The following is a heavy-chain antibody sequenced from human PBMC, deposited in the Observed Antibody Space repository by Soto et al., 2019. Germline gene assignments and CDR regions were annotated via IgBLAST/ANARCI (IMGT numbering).Heavy chain of an antibody. CDR3: ARAPAGWGYNWFDP. J-gene: IGHJ5*02. Sequence: QVQLVQSGAEVKKPGASVKVSCKASGYTFTSYYMHWVRQAPGQRLEWMGGIIPIFGTANYAQKFQGRVSITADKSTSTAYMELSSLRSEDTAVYYCARAPAGWGYNWFDPWGQGTLVTVSS. CDR1: GYTFTSYY. CDR2: IIPIFGTA. D-gene: IGHD3-16*01. V-gene: IGHV1-69*06.